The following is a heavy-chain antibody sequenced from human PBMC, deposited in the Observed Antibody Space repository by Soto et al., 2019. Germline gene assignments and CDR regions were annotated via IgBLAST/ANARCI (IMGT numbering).Heavy chain of an antibody. Sequence: QVQLVESRGDLVKPGGSLRLSCAASGFTFSDYYINWIRQAPGKGLEWVSYISSSSTYTNYADSVKGRFTISRDNAKNSLFLQMNSLRAEDTAVYYCARVRGLLRSHDAFDIWGQGTMVTVSS. V-gene: IGHV3-11*06. CDR2: ISSSSTYT. J-gene: IGHJ3*02. D-gene: IGHD4-17*01. CDR3: ARVRGLLRSHDAFDI. CDR1: GFTFSDYY.